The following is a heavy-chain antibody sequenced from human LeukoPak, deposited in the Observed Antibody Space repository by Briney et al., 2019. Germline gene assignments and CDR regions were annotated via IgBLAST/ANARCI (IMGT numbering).Heavy chain of an antibody. CDR1: GYTFTSYD. D-gene: IGHD2-2*01. V-gene: IGHV1-8*02. Sequence: ASVKVSCKASGYTFTSYDINWVRQATGQGLEWMGWMNPNSGNTGYAQKFQGRVTMTRDTSISTAYMELSRLTSDDTAVYYCARAGASKPFDYWGQGTLVTVSS. CDR3: ARAGASKPFDY. J-gene: IGHJ4*02. CDR2: MNPNSGNT.